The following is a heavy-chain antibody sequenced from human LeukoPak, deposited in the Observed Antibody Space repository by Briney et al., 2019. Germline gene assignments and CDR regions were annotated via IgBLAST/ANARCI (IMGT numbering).Heavy chain of an antibody. CDR3: ATEIDYGDYVHNFDY. CDR1: GFTFSSYG. D-gene: IGHD4-17*01. J-gene: IGHJ4*02. Sequence: GGSLRLSCAASGFTFSSYGMHWVRQAPGKGLEWVAVISYDGSIKYYADSLKGRFTISRDNSKNTMSLQMNSLRAEDTAVYYCATEIDYGDYVHNFDYWGQGTLVTVSS. CDR2: ISYDGSIK. V-gene: IGHV3-30*03.